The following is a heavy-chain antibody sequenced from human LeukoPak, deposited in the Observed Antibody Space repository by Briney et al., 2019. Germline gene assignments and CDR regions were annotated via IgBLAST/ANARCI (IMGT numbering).Heavy chain of an antibody. Sequence: PSETLSLTCTVSGVSISSSSYYWGWIRQPPGKGLEWIGSIYYSGSTYYNPSLKSRVTISVDTSKSQFSLKLSSVTAADTAVYYCARHLAEWLLYDGNFDYWGQGTLVTVSS. D-gene: IGHD3-3*01. CDR1: GVSISSSSYY. CDR2: IYYSGST. CDR3: ARHLAEWLLYDGNFDY. V-gene: IGHV4-39*01. J-gene: IGHJ4*02.